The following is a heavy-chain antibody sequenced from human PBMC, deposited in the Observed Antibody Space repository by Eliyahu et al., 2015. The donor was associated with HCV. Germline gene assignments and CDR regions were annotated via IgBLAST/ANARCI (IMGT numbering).Heavy chain of an antibody. D-gene: IGHD3-22*01. J-gene: IGHJ5*02. CDR2: ISSSGSTM. V-gene: IGHV3-48*03. Sequence: EVQLVESGGGLGQPGGSLRLSCAAXGFXFGTYEMIWXRQAPGKGLEWVSYISSSGSTMFYADSVKGRFTISRDNARNSLYLQMNSLRAEDTAVYYCARDSAGYYYDTSGNLWGQGTLVTVSS. CDR1: GFXFGTYE. CDR3: ARDSAGYYYDTSGNL.